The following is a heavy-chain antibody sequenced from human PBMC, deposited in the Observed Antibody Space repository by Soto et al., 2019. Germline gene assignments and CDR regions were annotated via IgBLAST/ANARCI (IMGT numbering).Heavy chain of an antibody. Sequence: QVQLVQSGAEVKKPGASVKVSCKASGYTFTSYDINWVRQATGQGLEWMGWMNPNSGNTDYAQKFQGRGTKNXNXFISTADMELSSLRSEDTAVYYCARGRWLQSYWFDPWGQGTLVTVSS. CDR1: GYTFTSYD. V-gene: IGHV1-8*01. D-gene: IGHD5-12*01. J-gene: IGHJ5*02. CDR3: ARGRWLQSYWFDP. CDR2: MNPNSGNT.